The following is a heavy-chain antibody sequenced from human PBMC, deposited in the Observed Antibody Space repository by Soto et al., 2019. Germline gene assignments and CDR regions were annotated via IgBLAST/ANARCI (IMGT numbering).Heavy chain of an antibody. CDR1: GGSISSYD. J-gene: IGHJ6*02. V-gene: IGHV4-59*01. Sequence: PSETLSLTCTVSGGSISSYDWSWIRQPPGKGLEWIGYIYYSGSTNYNPSLKSRVTISVDTSKNQFSLKLSSVTAADTAVYYCARQSFTPRSMTTLYYYGMDVWGQGTTVTVSS. CDR3: ARQSFTPRSMTTLYYYGMDV. D-gene: IGHD4-4*01. CDR2: IYYSGST.